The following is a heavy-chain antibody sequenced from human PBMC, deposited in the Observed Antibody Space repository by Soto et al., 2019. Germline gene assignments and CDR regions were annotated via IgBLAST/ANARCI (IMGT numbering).Heavy chain of an antibody. CDR3: ARNGRGPNGDYRRIYYYGLDV. D-gene: IGHD4-17*01. CDR2: IRLSDGIT. Sequence: XXXXGDXXQPXGSXTLSXXASGXXXXXXXXXXXRQAPGKGLEWVSSIRLSDGITYYADSVKGRFIISRDXSKNXXSXXXXXXXXEDTAVYYCARNGRGPNGDYRRIYYYGLDVWGHXTTVTVSS. V-gene: IGHV3-23*01. J-gene: IGHJ6*02. CDR1: GXXXXXXX.